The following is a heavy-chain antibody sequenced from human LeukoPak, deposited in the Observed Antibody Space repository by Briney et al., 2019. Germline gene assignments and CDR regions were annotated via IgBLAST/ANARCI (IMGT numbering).Heavy chain of an antibody. V-gene: IGHV4-39*01. CDR1: GGSINSSSYS. J-gene: IGHJ4*02. D-gene: IGHD3-22*01. Sequence: SETLSLTCTVSGGSINSSSYSWGWIRQPPGKGLEWTVNFYYSGTTYYNPSLKSRVTISVDTSKNQFSLKLSSVTAADTAVYYCASPRVGYYNSSIDYWGQGNLVTVSS. CDR3: ASPRVGYYNSSIDY. CDR2: FYYSGTT.